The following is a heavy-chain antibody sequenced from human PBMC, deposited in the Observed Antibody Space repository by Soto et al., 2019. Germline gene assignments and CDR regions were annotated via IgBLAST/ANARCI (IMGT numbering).Heavy chain of an antibody. CDR2: IYYSGST. Sequence: PSETLSLTCTVSGGSISSYYWSWIRQPPGKGLEWIGYIYYSGSTNYNPSLKSRVTISVDTSKNQFSLQLNNLKAEDTAVYYCTWRIFDNWGPGTLVTVSS. CDR3: TWRIFDN. J-gene: IGHJ4*02. CDR1: GGSISSYY. V-gene: IGHV4-59*12.